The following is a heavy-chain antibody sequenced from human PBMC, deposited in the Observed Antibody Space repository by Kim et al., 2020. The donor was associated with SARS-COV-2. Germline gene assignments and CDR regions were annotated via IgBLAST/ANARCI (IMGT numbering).Heavy chain of an antibody. J-gene: IGHJ4*01. D-gene: IGHD5-18*01. V-gene: IGHV4-34*01. CDR3: ARVSRGNGYGYGRGDY. Sequence: SLKSRVTISVDTSKNQFSLKLSSVTAADTAVYYCARVSRGNGYGYGRGDYWGQGTLVTVSS.